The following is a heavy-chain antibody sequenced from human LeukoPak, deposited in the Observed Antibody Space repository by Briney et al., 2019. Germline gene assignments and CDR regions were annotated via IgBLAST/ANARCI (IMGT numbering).Heavy chain of an antibody. J-gene: IGHJ4*02. CDR2: IYYSGST. V-gene: IGHV4-59*01. CDR1: GGSISSYY. D-gene: IGHD3-22*01. Sequence: SETLSLTCTVSGGSISSYYWSWIRQPPGKGLEWIGYIYYSGSTNYNPSLKSRVTISVDTSKNQFSLKLSSVTAADTAVYYCARVGGSSGYEDYWGQGTLVTVSS. CDR3: ARVGGSSGYEDY.